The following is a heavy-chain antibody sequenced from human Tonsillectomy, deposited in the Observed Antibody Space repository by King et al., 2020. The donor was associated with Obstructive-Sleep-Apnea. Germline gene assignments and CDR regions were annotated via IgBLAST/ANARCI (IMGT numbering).Heavy chain of an antibody. Sequence: QLQESGPGLVKPSETLSLTCTVSVGSISSYYWSWIRQPPGKGLEWIGYIYYSGSTDYNPSLKSRVTISVDTSKNQFSLKLSSVPAADTAVYYCARESSGYYYGLDYWGQGTLVTVSS. CDR3: ARESSGYYYGLDY. J-gene: IGHJ4*02. V-gene: IGHV4-59*12. CDR2: IYYSGST. D-gene: IGHD3-22*01. CDR1: VGSISSYY.